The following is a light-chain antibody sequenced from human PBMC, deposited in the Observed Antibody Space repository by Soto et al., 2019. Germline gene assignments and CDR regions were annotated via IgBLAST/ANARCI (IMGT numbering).Light chain of an antibody. J-gene: IGKJ1*01. Sequence: EIVMTQSPATLSVSPGERVTLFCRASQSVRGNLAWYQQKPGQSPRLLIFGASTRATGIPARFSGSGSGTEFSLTISRLLSEDFAVYYCQHYDDWPRTFGLGTKVEIK. CDR2: GAS. CDR3: QHYDDWPRT. V-gene: IGKV3-15*01. CDR1: QSVRGN.